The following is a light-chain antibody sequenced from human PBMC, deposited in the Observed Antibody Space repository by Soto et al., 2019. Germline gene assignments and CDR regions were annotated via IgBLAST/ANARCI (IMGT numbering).Light chain of an antibody. V-gene: IGKV3-20*01. CDR3: QQYGSSGT. CDR1: QSISTN. Sequence: EMMMTQSPATLSVSPGERVTLSCTASQSISTNLAWYQQKPGQAPRLLIYGASNRATGIPDRFSGSGSGTDFTLTISRLEPEDFAVYYCQQYGSSGTFGQGTKVDIK. CDR2: GAS. J-gene: IGKJ1*01.